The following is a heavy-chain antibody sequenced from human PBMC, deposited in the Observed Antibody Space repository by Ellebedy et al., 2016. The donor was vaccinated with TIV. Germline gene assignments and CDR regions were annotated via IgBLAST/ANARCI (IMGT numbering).Heavy chain of an antibody. CDR1: GGSISSSSYY. D-gene: IGHD3-3*02. V-gene: IGHV4-39*07. CDR2: IYYSGST. CDR3: ARDRPIFGVVRHWFDP. J-gene: IGHJ5*02. Sequence: SETLSLXXTVSGGSISSSSYYWGWIRQPPGKGLEWIGSIYYSGSTYYNPSLKSRVTISVDTSKNQFSLKLSSVTAADTAVYYCARDRPIFGVVRHWFDPWGQGTLVTVSS.